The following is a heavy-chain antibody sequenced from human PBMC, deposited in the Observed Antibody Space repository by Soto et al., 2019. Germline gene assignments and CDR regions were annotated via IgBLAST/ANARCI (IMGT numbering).Heavy chain of an antibody. CDR2: IIPIFGTA. Sequence: SVKVSCKASGGTFSSYAISWVRQAPGQGLEWMGGIIPIFGTANFAQKFQGRVTITADESTSTAYMELSSLRSEDTAVYYCARVTYGDYLFDYWGQGTLVTVSS. J-gene: IGHJ4*02. D-gene: IGHD4-17*01. V-gene: IGHV1-69*13. CDR3: ARVTYGDYLFDY. CDR1: GGTFSSYA.